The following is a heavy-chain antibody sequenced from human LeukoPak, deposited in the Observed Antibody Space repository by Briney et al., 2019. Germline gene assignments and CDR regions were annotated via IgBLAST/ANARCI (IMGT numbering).Heavy chain of an antibody. D-gene: IGHD3-10*01. CDR2: IYHSGST. V-gene: IGHV4-30-2*01. J-gene: IGHJ4*02. CDR3: ASDYYYGSGSYSC. CDR1: GGSISSGGYS. Sequence: SQTLSLTCAVSGGSISSGGYSWSWLRQPPGKGLEWIGYIYHSGSTYYNPSLKSRVTISVDRSKNQFSLKLSSVTAADTAVYYCASDYYYGSGSYSCWGQGTLVTVSS.